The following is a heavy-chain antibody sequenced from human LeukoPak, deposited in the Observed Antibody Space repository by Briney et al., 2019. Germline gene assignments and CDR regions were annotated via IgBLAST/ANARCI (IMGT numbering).Heavy chain of an antibody. CDR1: GYTFTACY. V-gene: IGHV1-2*02. J-gene: IGHJ4*02. CDR3: ARDRTASWYGGEDY. Sequence: GASVKVSCKASGYTFTACYIHWVRQAPRHGLEWMGWINPNSGDTDYSQKFQGRVTMTRDTSISTTYMELSRLASDDTAIYYCARDRTASWYGGEDYWGQGTLVTVSS. CDR2: INPNSGDT. D-gene: IGHD6-13*01.